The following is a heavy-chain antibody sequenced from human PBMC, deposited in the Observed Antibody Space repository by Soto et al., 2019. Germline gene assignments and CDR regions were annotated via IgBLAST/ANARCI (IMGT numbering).Heavy chain of an antibody. Sequence: SETLSLTCTVSGGSISSGGYYWSWIRQHPGKGLEWIGYIYYSGSTYYNPSLKSRVTISVDTSKNQFSLKLSSVTAADTAVYYCARLGYCSGGSCYDYYYGMDVWGQGTTVTVSS. CDR1: GGSISSGGYY. D-gene: IGHD2-15*01. J-gene: IGHJ6*02. CDR2: IYYSGST. CDR3: ARLGYCSGGSCYDYYYGMDV. V-gene: IGHV4-31*03.